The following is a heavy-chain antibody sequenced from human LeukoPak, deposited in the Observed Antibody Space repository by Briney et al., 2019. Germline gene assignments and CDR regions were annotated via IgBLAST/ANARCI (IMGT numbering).Heavy chain of an antibody. CDR1: GFTFSSYG. J-gene: IGHJ4*02. CDR2: IKQDGSEK. D-gene: IGHD2-2*01. V-gene: IGHV3-7*03. Sequence: GGSLRLSCAASGFTFSSYGMHWVRQAPGKGLEWVANIKQDGSEKYYVDSVKGRFTISRDNAKNSLYLQMNSLRAEDTAVYYCAKLQRYQLLRFDYWGQGTLVTVSS. CDR3: AKLQRYQLLRFDY.